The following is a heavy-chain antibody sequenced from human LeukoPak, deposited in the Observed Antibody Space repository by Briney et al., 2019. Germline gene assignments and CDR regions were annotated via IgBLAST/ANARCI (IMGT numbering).Heavy chain of an antibody. J-gene: IGHJ4*02. Sequence: SETLSLTCTVSGGSIDNYYWTWIRQPPGKGLEWIGYIYYSGSTNYNPSLKSRVSISVDTSKNQFSLKLSSVTAADTAVYYCARGGGRWLQSCFDYWGQGTLVTVSS. CDR3: ARGGGRWLQSCFDY. D-gene: IGHD5-24*01. V-gene: IGHV4-59*12. CDR1: GGSIDNYY. CDR2: IYYSGST.